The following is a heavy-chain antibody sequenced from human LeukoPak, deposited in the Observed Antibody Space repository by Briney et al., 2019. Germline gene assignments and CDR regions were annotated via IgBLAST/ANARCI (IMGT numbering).Heavy chain of an antibody. Sequence: SETLSLTCAVYGGSFSGYYWSWIRQPPGKGLEWIGEINHSGSTNYNPSLKSRVTISVDTSKNQFSLKLSSVTATDPAVYNCASGRSGYYSGYYYYGMDVWGQGTTVTVSS. CDR3: ASGRSGYYSGYYYYGMDV. V-gene: IGHV4-34*01. J-gene: IGHJ6*02. CDR1: GGSFSGYY. D-gene: IGHD3-22*01. CDR2: INHSGST.